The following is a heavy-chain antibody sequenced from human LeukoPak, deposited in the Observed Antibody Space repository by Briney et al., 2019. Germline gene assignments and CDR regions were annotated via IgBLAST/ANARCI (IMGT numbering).Heavy chain of an antibody. Sequence: PGGSLRLSCAASGFTFSSYWMHWVRQAPGKGLVWVSRINSDGSSTSYADSVKGRFTISRDNAKNTLYLQMNSLRAEDTAVYYCASIAVAGLFDYWGQGTLVTVSS. V-gene: IGHV3-74*01. CDR1: GFTFSSYW. CDR2: INSDGSST. CDR3: ASIAVAGLFDY. D-gene: IGHD6-19*01. J-gene: IGHJ4*02.